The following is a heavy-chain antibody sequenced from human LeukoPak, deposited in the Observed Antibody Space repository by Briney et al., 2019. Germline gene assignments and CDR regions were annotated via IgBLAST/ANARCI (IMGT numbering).Heavy chain of an antibody. CDR1: GYTFTSYY. Sequence: ASVKVSCKASGYTFTSYYMHWVRQAPGQGLEWMGIINPSGGSTSYAQKFQGRVTITADESTSTAYMELSSLRSEDTAVYYCARVPFPGGWYDYWGQGTLVTVSS. CDR3: ARVPFPGGWYDY. J-gene: IGHJ4*02. CDR2: INPSGGST. V-gene: IGHV1-46*01. D-gene: IGHD6-19*01.